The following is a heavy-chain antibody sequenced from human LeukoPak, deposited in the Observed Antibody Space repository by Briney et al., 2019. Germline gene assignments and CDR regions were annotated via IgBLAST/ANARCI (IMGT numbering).Heavy chain of an antibody. V-gene: IGHV1-69*01. CDR2: IIPIFGTA. CDR1: GGTFSSYA. CDR3: ASSITTMVRGVIGPHNWFDP. Sequence: GSSVKVSCKASGGTFSSYAISWVRQAPGQGLEWMGGIIPIFGTANYAQKFQGRVTITADESTSTAYMELSSLRSEDTAVYYCASSITTMVRGVIGPHNWFDPWGQGTLVTVSS. D-gene: IGHD3-10*01. J-gene: IGHJ5*02.